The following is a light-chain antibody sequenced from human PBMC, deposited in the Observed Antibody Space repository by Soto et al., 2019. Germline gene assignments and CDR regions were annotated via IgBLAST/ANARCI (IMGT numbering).Light chain of an antibody. V-gene: IGKV1-39*01. CDR3: QQSYSTPWT. CDR2: AAS. CDR1: QSISSY. J-gene: IGKJ1*01. Sequence: PMTQSPSSLSASVGARVTITCRASQSISSYLNWYQQKPGKAPKLLIYAASSLQSGVPSRFSGSGSGTDCTLTISSLQPEDVATYYCQQSYSTPWTFGQGTKVDIK.